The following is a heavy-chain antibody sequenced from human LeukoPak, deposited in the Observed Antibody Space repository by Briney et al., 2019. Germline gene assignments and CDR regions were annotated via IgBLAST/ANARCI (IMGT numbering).Heavy chain of an antibody. CDR2: MNPNNGNT. D-gene: IGHD3-3*01. V-gene: IGHV1-8*01. CDR3: ARADYDFWSGYYLNWFDP. CDR1: GYTFTSYD. Sequence: ASVKVSCKASGYTFTSYDITWVRQATGQGLEWMGWMNPNNGNTGYAQRFQGRVTLTRDTSISTAYMELSSLRSEDTAVYYCARADYDFWSGYYLNWFDPWGQGTLVTVSS. J-gene: IGHJ5*02.